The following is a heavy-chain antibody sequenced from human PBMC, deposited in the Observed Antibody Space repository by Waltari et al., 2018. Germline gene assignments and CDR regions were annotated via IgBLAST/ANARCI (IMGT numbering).Heavy chain of an antibody. Sequence: QVQLVQSGAEVKKPGASVKVSCKASGYTFTGYYMHWVRQSPGHGLEWMGRINPNSGGTNYAQKFQGRVTMTRDTSISTAYMELSRLRSDDTAVYYCARDGKLGYCSGGSCYDNYWGQGTLVTVSS. CDR1: GYTFTGYY. D-gene: IGHD2-15*01. CDR2: INPNSGGT. V-gene: IGHV1-2*06. J-gene: IGHJ4*02. CDR3: ARDGKLGYCSGGSCYDNY.